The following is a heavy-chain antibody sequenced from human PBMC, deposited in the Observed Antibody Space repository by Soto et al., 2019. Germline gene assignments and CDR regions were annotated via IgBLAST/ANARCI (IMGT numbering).Heavy chain of an antibody. D-gene: IGHD3-22*01. J-gene: IGHJ4*02. Sequence: SVKVSCKASGGTFSSYAISWVRQAPGQGLEWMGGIIPIFGTANYAQKFQGRVTITADESTSTADMELSSLRSEDTAVYYCARTTMIVVVPEYFDYWGQGTLVTVSS. CDR3: ARTTMIVVVPEYFDY. V-gene: IGHV1-69*13. CDR1: GGTFSSYA. CDR2: IIPIFGTA.